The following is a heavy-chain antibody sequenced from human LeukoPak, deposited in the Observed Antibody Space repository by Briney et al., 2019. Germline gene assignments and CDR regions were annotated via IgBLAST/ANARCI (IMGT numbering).Heavy chain of an antibody. V-gene: IGHV3-53*01. CDR2: IYSGGST. CDR3: ARDEYHIPVAGTGLSYYYGMDV. Sequence: HPGGSLRLSCAASGFTVSSNYMSWVRQAPGKGLEWVSVIYSGGSTYYADSVRGRFTISRDNSKNTLYLQMNSLRAEDTAVYYCARDEYHIPVAGTGLSYYYGMDVWGQGTTVTVSS. D-gene: IGHD6-19*01. CDR1: GFTVSSNY. J-gene: IGHJ6*02.